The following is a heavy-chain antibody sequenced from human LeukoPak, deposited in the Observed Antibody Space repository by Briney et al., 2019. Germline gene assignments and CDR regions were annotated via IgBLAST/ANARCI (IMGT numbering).Heavy chain of an antibody. Sequence: GGSLRLSCAASGFTFSSYSMNWVRQAPGKGLEWVSSISSSSSYIYYADSVKGRFTISRDNAKNSLYLQMNSLRAEDTAVYYCARNSGSYRQPRDYYGMDAWGQGTTVTVSS. CDR2: ISSSSSYI. V-gene: IGHV3-21*01. J-gene: IGHJ6*02. D-gene: IGHD1-26*01. CDR1: GFTFSSYS. CDR3: ARNSGSYRQPRDYYGMDA.